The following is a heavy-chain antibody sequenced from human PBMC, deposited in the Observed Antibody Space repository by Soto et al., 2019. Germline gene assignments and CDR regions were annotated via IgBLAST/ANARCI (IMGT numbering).Heavy chain of an antibody. CDR3: ARGIAAAGTTFSPNYDY. J-gene: IGHJ4*02. CDR1: GYTFSNYG. Sequence: ASVKVSCKASGYTFSNYGIHWVRQAPGQRLEWMGSINAGNGNTKYSQKFQGRVTLTRDTSASTAYMELSSLRSEDTAVYYCARGIAAAGTTFSPNYDYWGQGTLVTVSS. D-gene: IGHD6-13*01. CDR2: INAGNGNT. V-gene: IGHV1-3*01.